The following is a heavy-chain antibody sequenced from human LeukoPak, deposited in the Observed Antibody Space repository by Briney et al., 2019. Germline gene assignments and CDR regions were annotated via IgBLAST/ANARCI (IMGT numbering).Heavy chain of an antibody. CDR2: INHSGST. CDR3: ARSRSPGYIRNWFDP. CDR1: GGSFSGYY. V-gene: IGHV4-34*01. J-gene: IGHJ5*02. Sequence: SETLSLTCAVYGGSFSGYYWSWIRQPPGKGLEWIGEINHSGSTNYNPSLKSRVTISVDTSKNQFSLKLSSVTAADTAVYYCARSRSPGYIRNWFDPWGQGTLVTVSS. D-gene: IGHD5-24*01.